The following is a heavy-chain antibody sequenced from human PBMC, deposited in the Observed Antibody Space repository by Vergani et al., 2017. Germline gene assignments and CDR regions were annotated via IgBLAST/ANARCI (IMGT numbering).Heavy chain of an antibody. D-gene: IGHD7-27*01. CDR1: GFTSSNAW. V-gene: IGHV3-23*01. CDR2: ISGSGGST. CDR3: AKGQPGYYFDY. J-gene: IGHJ4*02. Sequence: EVQLLESGGGLVQPGGSLRLSCAASGFTSSNAWMSWVRQAPGKGLEWVSAISGSGGSTYYADSVKGRFTISRDISKNTVFLQMNSLRGEDTALYYCAKGQPGYYFDYWGQGTLVTVSS.